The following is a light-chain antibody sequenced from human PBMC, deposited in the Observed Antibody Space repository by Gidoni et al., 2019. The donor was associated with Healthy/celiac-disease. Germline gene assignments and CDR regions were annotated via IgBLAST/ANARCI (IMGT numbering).Light chain of an antibody. CDR2: DSS. Sequence: EIVLTQSPATLSLSPGERATISCSASQSVSSYLAWYQPKPGQAPRLLIYDSSNRATGIPARFSGSGSGTDFTLTISSLEPEDVAVYYCQQRSNWPLLTFGGGTKVEIK. CDR3: QQRSNWPLLT. CDR1: QSVSSY. J-gene: IGKJ4*01. V-gene: IGKV3-11*01.